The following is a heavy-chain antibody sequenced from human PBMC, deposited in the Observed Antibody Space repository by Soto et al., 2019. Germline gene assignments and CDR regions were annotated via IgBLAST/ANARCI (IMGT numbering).Heavy chain of an antibody. V-gene: IGHV3-21*01. D-gene: IGHD3-16*01. J-gene: IGHJ6*02. CDR1: GFTFSSYS. CDR3: AREGGVAEYYYYGMDV. Sequence: GGSLRLSCAASGFTFSSYSMNWVRQAPGKGLEWVSYISSSSSYIYYADSVKGRFTISRDNAKNSLYLQMNSLRAEDTAVYYCAREGGVAEYYYYGMDVWGQGTTVTVSS. CDR2: ISSSSSYI.